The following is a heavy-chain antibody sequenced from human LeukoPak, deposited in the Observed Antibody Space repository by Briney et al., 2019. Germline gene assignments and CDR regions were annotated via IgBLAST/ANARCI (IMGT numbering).Heavy chain of an antibody. CDR1: GFTFSNYA. CDR2: ISGSGGST. CDR3: AEDGHCSGGSCYGNYFDY. J-gene: IGHJ4*02. Sequence: PGGSLRLSCAASGFTFSNYAMSWVRQAPGKGLEWVSAISGSGGSTYYADSVKGRFTISRDNSKNTLYLQMNSLRAEDTAVYYCAEDGHCSGGSCYGNYFDYWGQGTLVTVSS. V-gene: IGHV3-23*01. D-gene: IGHD2-15*01.